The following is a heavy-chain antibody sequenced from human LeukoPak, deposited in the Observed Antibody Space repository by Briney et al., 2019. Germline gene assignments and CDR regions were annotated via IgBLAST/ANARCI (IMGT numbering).Heavy chain of an antibody. D-gene: IGHD3-22*01. J-gene: IGHJ4*02. CDR3: ARDKYYYDSSQAVIDY. CDR2: ISYDGSNK. Sequence: GGSLRLSCAASGFTFSSYAMHWVRQAPGKGLEWAAVISYDGSNKYYADSVTGRFTISRDNSKNTPYLQMNSLRAEDTAVYYCARDKYYYDSSQAVIDYWGQGTLVTVSS. CDR1: GFTFSSYA. V-gene: IGHV3-30*04.